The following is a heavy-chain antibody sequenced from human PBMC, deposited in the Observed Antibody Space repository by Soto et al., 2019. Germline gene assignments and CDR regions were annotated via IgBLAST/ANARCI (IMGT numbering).Heavy chain of an antibody. CDR3: AREIGYSSTLPSY. CDR1: GFAFSSYV. D-gene: IGHD6-13*01. J-gene: IGHJ4*02. Sequence: GGSLRLSCVASGFAFSSYVMNWVHQAPGKGLEWVSSINTRGGSTYYADSVEGRFTISRDDSENTLYLQMNSLRAEDTAVYYCAREIGYSSTLPSYWAQGTLVTVSS. V-gene: IGHV3-23*01. CDR2: INTRGGST.